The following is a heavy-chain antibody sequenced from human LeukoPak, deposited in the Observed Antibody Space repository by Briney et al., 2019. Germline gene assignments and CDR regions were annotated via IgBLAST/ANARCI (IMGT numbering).Heavy chain of an antibody. CDR1: GDAITGSSYY. D-gene: IGHD3-9*01. CDR2: MYYSGST. CDR3: ARQYYDSTGYYYFDN. J-gene: IGHJ4*02. V-gene: IGHV4-39*01. Sequence: SETLSHTCTVSGDAITGSSYYWGWIRQPPGKGLEWIGSMYYSGSTFSNPSLRSRVNMSADTSKNQFSLKLSSVTAADTAVYYCARQYYDSTGYYYFDNWGQGTQVTVSS.